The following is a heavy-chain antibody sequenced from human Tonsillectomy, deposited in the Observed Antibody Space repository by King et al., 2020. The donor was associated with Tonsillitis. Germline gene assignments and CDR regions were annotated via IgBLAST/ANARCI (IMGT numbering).Heavy chain of an antibody. V-gene: IGHV3-30*04. CDR2: ISYDGSNK. J-gene: IGHJ6*01. D-gene: IGHD3-10*01. CDR3: ARAPKPPALSWFRSGSSSRIDV. Sequence: VQLVESGGGVVQPGRSLRLSCAASGFTFSSYTMHWVRQAPGKGLEWVAVISYDGSNKYSAASVKGRFTISRDNSKNTLNLQMNSLRAEDTAVYYCARAPKPPALSWFRSGSSSRIDVWGQG. CDR1: GFTFSSYT.